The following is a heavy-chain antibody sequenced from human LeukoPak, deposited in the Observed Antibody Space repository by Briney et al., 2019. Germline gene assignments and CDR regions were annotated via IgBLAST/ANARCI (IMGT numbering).Heavy chain of an antibody. CDR3: AREDPRGSGSLKIDAFDI. Sequence: GGSLRLSCAASGFTFSDYYMSWIRQAPGKGLEWVSYISSSGSTIYYADSVKGRFTISRDNAKNSLYLQMNSLRAEDTAVYYCAREDPRGSGSLKIDAFDIWGQGTMVTVSS. J-gene: IGHJ3*02. CDR2: ISSSGSTI. V-gene: IGHV3-11*01. CDR1: GFTFSDYY. D-gene: IGHD3-10*01.